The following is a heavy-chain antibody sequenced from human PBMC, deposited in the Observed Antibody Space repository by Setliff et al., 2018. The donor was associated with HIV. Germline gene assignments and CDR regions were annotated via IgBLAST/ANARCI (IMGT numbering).Heavy chain of an antibody. CDR2: INPGGST. CDR1: RASFSSHY. D-gene: IGHD3-16*01. V-gene: IGHV4-34*01. Sequence: SETLSLTCAVYRASFSSHYWSWIRQSPGKGLEWIGEINPGGSTNYNPSLKSRVTISVDTSKNQFSLRVSSVTAADMALYYCARATGPRFYFDYWGQGTLVTVSS. J-gene: IGHJ4*02. CDR3: ARATGPRFYFDY.